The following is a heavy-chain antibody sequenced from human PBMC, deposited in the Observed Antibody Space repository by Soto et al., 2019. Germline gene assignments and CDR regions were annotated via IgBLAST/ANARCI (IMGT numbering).Heavy chain of an antibody. V-gene: IGHV3-23*01. CDR2: ISGSAASA. CDR1: GFTVSSYA. Sequence: GGSLRLSCAASGFTVSSYAMHWVRQAPGKGLEWVSRISGSAASAYYADSVKGRFTISRDNSKNTLYLQMYSLRAEDTAVYYCAKERSSGWTDTFDYWGQGSLVTVSS. D-gene: IGHD6-19*01. J-gene: IGHJ4*02. CDR3: AKERSSGWTDTFDY.